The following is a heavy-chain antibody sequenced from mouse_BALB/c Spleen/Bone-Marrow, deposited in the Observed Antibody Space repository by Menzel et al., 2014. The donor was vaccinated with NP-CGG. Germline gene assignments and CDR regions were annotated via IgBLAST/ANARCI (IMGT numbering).Heavy chain of an antibody. CDR1: GFTFSSYG. Sequence: EVQLVESGGGLVQPGGSLKLSCAASGFTFSSYGMSWVRRTPDKRLELVATINSNGGSTYYPDSVKGRFTISRDNAKNTLYLQMSSLKSEDTAMYYCARDYYGSSFDYWGQGTTLTVSS. CDR3: ARDYYGSSFDY. D-gene: IGHD1-1*01. V-gene: IGHV5-6-3*01. CDR2: INSNGGST. J-gene: IGHJ2*01.